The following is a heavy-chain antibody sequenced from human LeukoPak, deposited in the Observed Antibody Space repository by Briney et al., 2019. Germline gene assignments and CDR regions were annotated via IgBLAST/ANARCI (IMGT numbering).Heavy chain of an antibody. CDR3: AKLREWELPDLFDY. D-gene: IGHD1-26*01. Sequence: GGTLRLSCAASGFTFSTYGMSWVRQAPWKGLEWVSGISGSGGSRFYTDSVKGRFTISRDNSKNTLYLQMNSLRAEDTAVYYCAKLREWELPDLFDYWGQGTLVTVSS. CDR2: ISGSGGSR. CDR1: GFTFSTYG. J-gene: IGHJ4*02. V-gene: IGHV3-23*01.